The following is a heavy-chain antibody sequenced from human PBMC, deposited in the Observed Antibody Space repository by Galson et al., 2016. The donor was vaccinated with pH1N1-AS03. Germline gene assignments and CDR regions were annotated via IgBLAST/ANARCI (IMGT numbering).Heavy chain of an antibody. CDR3: SRDELGVGIVPAGTKTFEY. Sequence: SVKVSCKASGYTFTNYAISWVRQAPGQGLEWMGWSSAYNFNTNYAQNFKGRVTMTTDTSTSTAYMELRSLNSDDTAVYYGSRDELGVGIVPAGTKTFEYWGQGTLVIVSS. CDR1: GYTFTNYA. J-gene: IGHJ4*02. CDR2: SSAYNFNT. V-gene: IGHV1-18*01. D-gene: IGHD6-13*01.